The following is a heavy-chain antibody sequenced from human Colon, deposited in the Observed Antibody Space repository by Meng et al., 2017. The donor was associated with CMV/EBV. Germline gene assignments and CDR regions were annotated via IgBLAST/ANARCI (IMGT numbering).Heavy chain of an antibody. Sequence: QVQPLQFGAEVKEPGASVLVSCRSSGYTFTSYGINWVRQAPGQGLEWMGWISGSTGYTNRAQKFQGRVTMTTDTSTSTAYLALTSLTSNDTAVYYCARGRPNWSGVLDYWGQGTLVTVSS. CDR1: GYTFTSYG. J-gene: IGHJ4*02. V-gene: IGHV1-18*01. CDR2: ISGSTGYT. D-gene: IGHD1-1*01. CDR3: ARGRPNWSGVLDY.